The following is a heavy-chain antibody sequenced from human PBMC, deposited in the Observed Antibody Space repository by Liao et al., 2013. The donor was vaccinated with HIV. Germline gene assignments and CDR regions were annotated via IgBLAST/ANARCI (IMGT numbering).Heavy chain of an antibody. CDR2: IYPSGSA. D-gene: IGHD3-3*01. Sequence: QVQLQESGPGLVKPSETLSLTCTVSAGSISGYYWSWIRQPAEKGLEWVGRIYPSGSANYNPSLKSRVSMSVDTSKNQFSLKLSSVTAADTAVYYCARARVIFWRPNWFDPWGQGTLVTVSS. CDR1: AGSISGYY. J-gene: IGHJ5*02. V-gene: IGHV4-4*07. CDR3: ARARVIFWRPNWFDP.